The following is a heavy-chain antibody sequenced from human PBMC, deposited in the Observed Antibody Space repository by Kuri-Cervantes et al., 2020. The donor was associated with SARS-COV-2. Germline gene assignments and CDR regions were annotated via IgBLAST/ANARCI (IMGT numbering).Heavy chain of an antibody. V-gene: IGHV3-21*01. CDR3: ARGSCSSTSCYYTNWFDP. D-gene: IGHD2-2*01. Sequence: GESLKISCAASGFTLSSYSMNWVRQAPGKGLEWVSSISSSSSYIYYADSVKGRFTISRDNAKNSLYLQMNSLRAEDTAVYYCARGSCSSTSCYYTNWFDPRGQGTLVTVSS. CDR2: ISSSSSYI. CDR1: GFTLSSYS. J-gene: IGHJ5*02.